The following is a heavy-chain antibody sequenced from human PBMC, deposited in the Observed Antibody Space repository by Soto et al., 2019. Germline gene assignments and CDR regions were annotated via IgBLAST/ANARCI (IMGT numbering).Heavy chain of an antibody. J-gene: IGHJ6*02. CDR1: NETLTTYG. CDR3: ARDSSSSGYYYRMDV. Sequence: QVHLVQSGAEVKKPGASVKVSCKASNETLTTYGISWVRQAPGQGLEWMGWVSGYSGHSSSAQEFQDRVIMTTDTSTNTAYMELRSLTSDDSAVYFCARDSSSSGYYYRMDVWGQGTTVTVSS. CDR2: VSGYSGHS. D-gene: IGHD6-6*01. V-gene: IGHV1-18*01.